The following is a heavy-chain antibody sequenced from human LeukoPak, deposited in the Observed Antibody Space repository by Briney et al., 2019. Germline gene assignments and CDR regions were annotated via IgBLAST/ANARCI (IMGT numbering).Heavy chain of an antibody. J-gene: IGHJ4*02. CDR2: IYHSGST. Sequence: SETLSLTCTVSGYSISSGYYWGWIRQPPGKGLEWIGSIYHSGSTYYNPSLKSRVTISVDTSKNQFSLQLNSVTPEDTAVYYCAREAEITRFDYWGQGTLVTVSS. CDR3: AREAEITRFDY. CDR1: GYSISSGYY. V-gene: IGHV4-38-2*02.